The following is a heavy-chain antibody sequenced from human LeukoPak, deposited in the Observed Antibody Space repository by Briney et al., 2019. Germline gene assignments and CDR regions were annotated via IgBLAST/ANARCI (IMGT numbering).Heavy chain of an antibody. CDR1: GGTFSSYA. CDR3: ARHSSSWTPMDV. D-gene: IGHD6-13*01. CDR2: IIPIFGTA. Sequence: GASVKVSCKASGGTFSSYAISWVRQAPGQGLEWMGGIIPIFGTANYAQKFQGRVTITADESTSTAYMELSSLRSEDTAVYYCARHSSSWTPMDVWGQGTTVTVSS. J-gene: IGHJ6*02. V-gene: IGHV1-69*13.